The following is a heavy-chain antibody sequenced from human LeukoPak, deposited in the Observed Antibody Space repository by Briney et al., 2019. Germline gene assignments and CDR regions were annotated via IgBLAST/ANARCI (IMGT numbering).Heavy chain of an antibody. J-gene: IGHJ4*02. CDR2: IWFDGGEI. V-gene: IGHV3-33*01. D-gene: IGHD5-24*01. CDR1: GFTFSHYG. Sequence: GGSLRLSCAASGFTFSHYGMHWVRQAPGKGLECVGVIWFDGGEIHYLDSVKGRFTISRDNSKNTLYLQMNSLRADDTAVYYCVRGSGGAGYNYWGDYWGQGTLVTVTP. CDR3: VRGSGGAGYNYWGDY.